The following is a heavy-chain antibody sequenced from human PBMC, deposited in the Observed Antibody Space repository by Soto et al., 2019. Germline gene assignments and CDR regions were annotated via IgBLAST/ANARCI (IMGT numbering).Heavy chain of an antibody. CDR1: GFDFRRYC. Sequence: DVQLVESGGALVQPGGSLRLSCTASGFDFRRYCMFWVRQAPGEGLEWVADINEDGSNQWYGDSVKGRFTISRDNAGNSLFLQMTSLRGDDTDVYYGVRDLSSGYGFGYWGQGTLVTVSS. D-gene: IGHD5-18*01. J-gene: IGHJ4*02. V-gene: IGHV3-7*05. CDR3: VRDLSSGYGFGY. CDR2: INEDGSNQ.